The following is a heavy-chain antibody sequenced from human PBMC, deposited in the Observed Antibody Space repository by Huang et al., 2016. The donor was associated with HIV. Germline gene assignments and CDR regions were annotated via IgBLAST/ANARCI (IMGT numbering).Heavy chain of an antibody. D-gene: IGHD6-13*01. CDR1: GFTFATYG. V-gene: IGHV3-30*02. J-gene: IGHJ4*02. CDR2: IRSDATDK. CDR3: AKIPPLHANLATSGPGPVDY. Sequence: QVQLVVSGGGVVQPGGSLRLSCAASGFTFATYGMHWVRQAPGKGLEWVAFIRSDATDKYYADSVKGRFTASRDNAKNTLFLHMNSLRPEDTALYYCAKIPPLHANLATSGPGPVDYWGQGTLVTVSS.